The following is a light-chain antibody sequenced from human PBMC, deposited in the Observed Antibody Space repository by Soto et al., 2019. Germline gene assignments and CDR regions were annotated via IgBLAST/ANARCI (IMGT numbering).Light chain of an antibody. J-gene: IGLJ1*01. Sequence: QSALTQPASVSGSPGQSITISCTGTNRDIGGYNYVSWYQHHPGKAPELMIYEVSHRPSGVSNRFSGSKSDNTTSLTISGLXAADEADYSCSSYTSISTLYIFGTGTKVTLL. CDR2: EVS. V-gene: IGLV2-14*01. CDR3: SSYTSISTLYI. CDR1: NRDIGGYNY.